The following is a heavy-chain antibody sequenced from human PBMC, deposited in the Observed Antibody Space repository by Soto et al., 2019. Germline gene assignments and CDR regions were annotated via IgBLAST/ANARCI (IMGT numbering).Heavy chain of an antibody. J-gene: IGHJ5*02. CDR2: IIPIFGTA. D-gene: IGHD2-15*01. V-gene: IGHV1-69*13. CDR3: ARIIPVVASPQGWFDP. CDR1: GGTFSSYA. Sequence: SVKVSCKASGGTFSSYAISWVRQAPGQGLEWMGGIIPIFGTANYAQKFQGRVTITADESTSTAYTELSSLRSEDTAVYYCARIIPVVASPQGWFDPWGQGTLVTVSS.